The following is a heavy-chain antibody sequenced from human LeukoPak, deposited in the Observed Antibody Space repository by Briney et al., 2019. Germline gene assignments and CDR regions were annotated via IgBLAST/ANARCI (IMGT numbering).Heavy chain of an antibody. D-gene: IGHD3-3*01. CDR1: GFSVNNNY. CDR3: AKESGYYHY. V-gene: IGHV3-53*01. Sequence: PGGSLRLSCAASGFSVNNNYVNWARQAPGKGLEWVSIIYGGGDTSYADSVKGRFIISRDNSKNTVYLQMNSLRAEDTALYYCAKESGYYHYWGQGTQVTVSS. CDR2: IYGGGDT. J-gene: IGHJ4*02.